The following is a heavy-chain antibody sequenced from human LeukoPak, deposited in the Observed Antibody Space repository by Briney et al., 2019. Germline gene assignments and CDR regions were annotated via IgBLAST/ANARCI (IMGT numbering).Heavy chain of an antibody. D-gene: IGHD2-2*03. Sequence: GGSLRLSCAAPGITFSNYNMNWVRQAPGKGLEWVSSISSSSSYIYYADSVKGRFTISRDNAKNSLYLQMNSLRAEDTAVYYCARDSGYCSSTSCYGVCDYWGQGTLVTVSS. CDR1: GITFSNYN. V-gene: IGHV3-21*01. J-gene: IGHJ4*02. CDR3: ARDSGYCSSTSCYGVCDY. CDR2: ISSSSSYI.